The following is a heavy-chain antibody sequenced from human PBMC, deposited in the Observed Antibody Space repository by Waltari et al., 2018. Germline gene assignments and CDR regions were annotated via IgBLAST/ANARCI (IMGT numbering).Heavy chain of an antibody. D-gene: IGHD3-10*01. CDR1: GGSISSSSYY. CDR2: IYYSGST. J-gene: IGHJ4*02. V-gene: IGHV4-39*07. CDR3: ARQRLSTMVRGVIITTGYYFDY. Sequence: QLQLQESGPGLVKPSETLSLTCTVSGGSISSSSYYWGWSRHPPGKGPAGIGSIYYSGSTYYNPSLKSRVTISVDTSKNQFSLKLSSVTAADTAVYYCARQRLSTMVRGVIITTGYYFDYWGQGTLVTVSS.